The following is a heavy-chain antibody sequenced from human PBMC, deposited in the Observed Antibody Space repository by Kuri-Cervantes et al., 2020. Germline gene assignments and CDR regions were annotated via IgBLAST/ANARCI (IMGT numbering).Heavy chain of an antibody. Sequence: GESLKISCAASGFTFSSYAMHWVRQAPGKGLEWVAVISYDGSSKYYADSVKGRFTISRDNSKNTLYLQMNSLRAEDTAVYYCARGLVGAFYYYYYGMDVWGQGTTVTVSS. J-gene: IGHJ6*02. CDR3: ARGLVGAFYYYYYGMDV. CDR1: GFTFSSYA. V-gene: IGHV3-30-3*01. D-gene: IGHD3-10*01. CDR2: ISYDGSSK.